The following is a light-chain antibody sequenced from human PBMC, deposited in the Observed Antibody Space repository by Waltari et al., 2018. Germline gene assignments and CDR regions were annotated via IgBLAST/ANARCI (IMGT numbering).Light chain of an antibody. CDR3: CSYAGGGTFV. Sequence: SALTQPASVSGSPGQSITISCTGTNSDLGSYNFVSWYQQHPGKAPKFMIYEVSNRPSGVSNRFSGSKSGNTASLTISEIQAEDEADYYCCSYAGGGTFVFGTGTKVTVL. V-gene: IGLV2-23*02. CDR2: EVS. J-gene: IGLJ1*01. CDR1: NSDLGSYNF.